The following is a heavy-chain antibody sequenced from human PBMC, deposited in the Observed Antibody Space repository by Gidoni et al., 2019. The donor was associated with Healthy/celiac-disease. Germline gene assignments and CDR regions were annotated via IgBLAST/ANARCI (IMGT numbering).Heavy chain of an antibody. Sequence: VQLLESGGGWVQPGGSLRLSCAASGFTFSSYAMSWVRKAPGKGLEWVSAIRGSGGSTYYADSVKCRFTSSRDNSKNTLYLQMNSLRAEDTAVYYCANVEQLVGDAFDIWGQGTMVTVSS. CDR2: IRGSGGST. J-gene: IGHJ3*02. CDR1: GFTFSSYA. CDR3: ANVEQLVGDAFDI. V-gene: IGHV3-23*01. D-gene: IGHD6-6*01.